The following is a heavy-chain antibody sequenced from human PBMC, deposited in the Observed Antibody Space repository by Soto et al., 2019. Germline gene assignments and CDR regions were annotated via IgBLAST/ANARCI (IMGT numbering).Heavy chain of an antibody. CDR1: GFTFSSYA. D-gene: IGHD4-17*01. V-gene: IGHV3-23*01. Sequence: EVQLLESGGGLVQPGGSLRLSCAASGFTFSSYAMSWVRQAPGKGLEWVSAISGSGGSTYYADSVKGRFTISRDNSKNTLYLQMNSLRADDTAVYYCAKDHGETTVTTGDAFDIWGQGTMVTVSS. J-gene: IGHJ3*02. CDR2: ISGSGGST. CDR3: AKDHGETTVTTGDAFDI.